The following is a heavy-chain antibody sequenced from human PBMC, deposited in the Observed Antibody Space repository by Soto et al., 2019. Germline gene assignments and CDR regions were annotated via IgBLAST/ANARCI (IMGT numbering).Heavy chain of an antibody. V-gene: IGHV1-18*01. CDR2: ISPYNGNT. CDR1: GYTFTKYG. Sequence: QAPLVQSGAEVKKPGASVTISCQASGYTFTKYGIAWVRQAPGQGLEWMGWISPYNGNTVYAQKVEGRVTMTTDTSTTTAYMELKSLRSDDTALYYCARTAGMSRVGTSPKVLYNYFDSWGQGTLVTVSS. CDR3: ARTAGMSRVGTSPKVLYNYFDS. J-gene: IGHJ5*01. D-gene: IGHD1-7*01.